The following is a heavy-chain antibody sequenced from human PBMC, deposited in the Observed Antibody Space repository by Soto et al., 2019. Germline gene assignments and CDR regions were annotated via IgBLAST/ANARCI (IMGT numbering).Heavy chain of an antibody. CDR1: GYAFGDYD. V-gene: IGHV1-8*01. D-gene: IGHD1-1*01. CDR3: ARMATYGTLNWFDP. CDR2: MNPNSANT. J-gene: IGHJ5*02. Sequence: QVQLVQSGAEVQRPGASVKVSCRASGYAFGDYDISWVRQAPGQGLEWMGWMNPNSANTGYAQKFQGRVSKNKDMSISTAYMELSRLRPEDTAIYYCARMATYGTLNWFDPWGQGALVTVSS.